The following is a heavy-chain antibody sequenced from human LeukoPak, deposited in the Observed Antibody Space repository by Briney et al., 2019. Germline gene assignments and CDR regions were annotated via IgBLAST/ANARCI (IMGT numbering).Heavy chain of an antibody. J-gene: IGHJ3*02. D-gene: IGHD1-7*01. CDR3: ARPRKWNFDAFDI. CDR1: GFTFSSYS. CDR2: ISSSSSYI. V-gene: IGHV3-21*01. Sequence: GGSLRLSCAASGFTFSSYSMNWVRQAPGKGLEWVSSISSSSSYIYYADSVKGRFTISRDNAKNSLYLQMNSLRAEDTAVYYCARPRKWNFDAFDIWGQGTMVTVSS.